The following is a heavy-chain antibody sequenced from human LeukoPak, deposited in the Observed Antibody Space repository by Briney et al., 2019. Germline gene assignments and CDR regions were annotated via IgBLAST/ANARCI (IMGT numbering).Heavy chain of an antibody. D-gene: IGHD4-17*01. CDR3: ARAEAPRYGDYEDYFDY. CDR2: IWYDGSNK. J-gene: IGHJ4*02. Sequence: GGSLRLSCAASGFTFSSYGMHWVRQAPGKGLEWVAVIWYDGSNKYYADSVKGRFTISRDNSKNTLYLQMNSLRAEDTAVYYCARAEAPRYGDYEDYFDYWGQGTLVTVSS. CDR1: GFTFSSYG. V-gene: IGHV3-33*08.